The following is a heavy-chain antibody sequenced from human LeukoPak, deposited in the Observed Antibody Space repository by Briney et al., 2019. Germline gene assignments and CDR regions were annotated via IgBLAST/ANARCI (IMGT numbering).Heavy chain of an antibody. D-gene: IGHD3-3*01. CDR3: ARDRAWNYFDY. V-gene: IGHV3-48*01. J-gene: IGHJ4*02. CDR1: GFSFSTNS. Sequence: GGSLRLSCAASGFSFSTNSMNWVRQVPGKGLEWISYISSNSATTYYADSVEGRFTISRDNSKNTLYLQMDSLRAEDTAVYYCARDRAWNYFDYWGQGTLVTVSS. CDR2: ISSNSATT.